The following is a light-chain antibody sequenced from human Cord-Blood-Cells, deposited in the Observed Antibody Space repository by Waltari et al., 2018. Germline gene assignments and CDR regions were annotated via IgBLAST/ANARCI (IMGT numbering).Light chain of an antibody. Sequence: QSALTQPASVSGSPGQSITISCTGTSSDVGGYNYVSWYQQHPGKAPKLMIYVVSKRPSGVSNPFSGSTSGNTASLTISGLQAEDEADYYCSSYTSSSTVFGGGTKLTVL. V-gene: IGLV2-14*01. CDR2: VVS. CDR3: SSYTSSSTV. J-gene: IGLJ2*01. CDR1: SSDVGGYNY.